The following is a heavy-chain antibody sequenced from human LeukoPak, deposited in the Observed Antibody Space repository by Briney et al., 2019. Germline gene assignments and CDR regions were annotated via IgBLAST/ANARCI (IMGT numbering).Heavy chain of an antibody. D-gene: IGHD1-1*01. J-gene: IGHJ3*02. CDR3: ARSYNWNDGSGAFDI. CDR2: IYYSGST. Sequence: SETLSPTCTVSGGSISSSSYYWGWIRQPPGKGLEWIGSIYYSGSTYYNPSLKSRVTISVDTSKNQFSLKLSSVTAADTAVYYCARSYNWNDGSGAFDIWGQGTMVTVSS. CDR1: GGSISSSSYY. V-gene: IGHV4-39*01.